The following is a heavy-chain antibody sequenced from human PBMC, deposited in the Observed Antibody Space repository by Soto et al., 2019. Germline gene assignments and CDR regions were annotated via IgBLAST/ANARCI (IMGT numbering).Heavy chain of an antibody. D-gene: IGHD3-22*01. V-gene: IGHV1-69*13. CDR3: ASARGYPMWRLHYYYYGMDV. CDR1: GGTFSSYA. J-gene: IGHJ6*02. Sequence: VASVKVSCQASGGTFSSYAISWVRQAPGQGLEWMGGIIPIFGTANYAQKFQGRVTITADESTSTAYMELSSLRSEDTAVYYCASARGYPMWRLHYYYYGMDVWGQGTTVTVSS. CDR2: IIPIFGTA.